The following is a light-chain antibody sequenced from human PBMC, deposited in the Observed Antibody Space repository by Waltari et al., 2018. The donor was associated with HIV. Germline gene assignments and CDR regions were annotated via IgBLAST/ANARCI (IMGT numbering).Light chain of an antibody. J-gene: IGKJ1*01. Sequence: DIQLTQSPSFLSTSVGDTVTITCRASQGFPSYLVWYQQKPGKPPKLLIYEASTLQSGVPSRFSGGGSGTEFSLTISSLQPEDSATYYCQQVNSYPWTFGQGTKVEIK. CDR2: EAS. V-gene: IGKV1-9*01. CDR1: QGFPSY. CDR3: QQVNSYPWT.